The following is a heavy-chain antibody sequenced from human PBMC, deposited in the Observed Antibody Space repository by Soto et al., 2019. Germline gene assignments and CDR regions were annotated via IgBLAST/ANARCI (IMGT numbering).Heavy chain of an antibody. CDR2: VSGGGTT. CDR3: ATTRGSYPFDY. CDR1: GFMFTAYA. V-gene: IGHV3-23*01. J-gene: IGHJ4*02. Sequence: GGSLRLSCAASGFMFTAYAMSWVRQAPGKGLEWVSLVSGGGTTYYADSVKGRFTISRDNSKNTVYLQMNSLRAEDTAVFDCATTRGSYPFDYWGQGTLVTVSS. D-gene: IGHD1-26*01.